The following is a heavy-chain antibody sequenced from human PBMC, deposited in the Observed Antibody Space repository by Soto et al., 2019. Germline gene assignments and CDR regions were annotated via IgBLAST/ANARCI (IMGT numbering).Heavy chain of an antibody. D-gene: IGHD3-3*01. CDR3: ARGGETYYDFWSGYYKS. Sequence: GGSLRLSCAASGFTFSSYDMHWVRQATGKGLEWVSAIGTACDTYYPGSVKGRFTICRENAKNSLYFQMNSLRAEDTAVYYCARGGETYYDFWSGYYKSWGQGTLVTVSS. V-gene: IGHV3-13*01. J-gene: IGHJ5*02. CDR1: GFTFSSYD. CDR2: IGTACDT.